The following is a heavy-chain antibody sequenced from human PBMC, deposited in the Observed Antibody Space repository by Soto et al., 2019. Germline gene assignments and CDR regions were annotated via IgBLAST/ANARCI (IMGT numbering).Heavy chain of an antibody. D-gene: IGHD6-6*01. V-gene: IGHV5-51*01. CDR3: ARQHSSSHTYYYYYMDV. J-gene: IGHJ6*03. CDR1: GYSVTSYW. CDR2: IYPGDSDT. Sequence: PGESLKISCKGSGYSVTSYWIGWVRQMPGKGLEWMGIIYPGDSDTRYSPSFQGQVTISADKSISTAYLQWSSLKASDTAMYYCARQHSSSHTYYYYYMDVWGKGNTITVSS.